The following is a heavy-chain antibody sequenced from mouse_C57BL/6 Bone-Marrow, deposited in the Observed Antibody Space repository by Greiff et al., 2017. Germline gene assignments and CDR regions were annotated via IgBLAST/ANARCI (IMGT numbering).Heavy chain of an antibody. D-gene: IGHD5-1*01. CDR3: ARPGVPYWYFDV. V-gene: IGHV5-17*01. CDR1: GFTFSNYG. J-gene: IGHJ1*03. Sequence: EVHLVESGGGLVKPGGSLKLSCAASGFTFSNYGLHWFRRAPAKGLELVAYLSSGSSTIYYDASVKGRFTISRDNAKNTLYRQMTSLRSEDTAMYYCARPGVPYWYFDVGGTETTVTVSS. CDR2: LSSGSSTI.